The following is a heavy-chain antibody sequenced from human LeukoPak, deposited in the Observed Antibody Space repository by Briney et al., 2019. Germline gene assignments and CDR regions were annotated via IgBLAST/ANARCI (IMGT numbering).Heavy chain of an antibody. CDR3: ASLDRSEIP. Sequence: GGSLRLSCVAPGFSFDKFGMHWVGQPPGKGLEYVSSVSADESGKYYTKSVRGRFSISRDNSKNTMYLQLGNLRPDDMGIYYCASLDRSEIPWGPGTLVTVSS. D-gene: IGHD1-26*01. V-gene: IGHV3-64*01. J-gene: IGHJ5*02. CDR1: GFSFDKFG. CDR2: VSADESGK.